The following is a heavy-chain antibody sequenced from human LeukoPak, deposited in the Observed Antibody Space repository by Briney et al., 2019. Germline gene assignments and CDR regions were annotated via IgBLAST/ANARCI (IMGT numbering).Heavy chain of an antibody. V-gene: IGHV3-48*04. CDR1: GFTFSSYS. Sequence: GGSLRLSCAASGFTFSSYSMNWVRQAPGKGLEWVSYISSSSSTIYYADSVKGRFTISRDNAKNSLYLQMNSLRAEDTAVYYCARETYYHDSSGYYYVPIDYWGQGTLVTVSS. CDR3: ARETYYHDSSGYYYVPIDY. D-gene: IGHD3-22*01. J-gene: IGHJ4*02. CDR2: ISSSSSTI.